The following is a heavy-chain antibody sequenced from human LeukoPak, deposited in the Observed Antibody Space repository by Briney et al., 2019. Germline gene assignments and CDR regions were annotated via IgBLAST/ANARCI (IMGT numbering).Heavy chain of an antibody. CDR1: GFTFSTYA. CDR2: ITSSSSYI. CDR3: ARGYTVTTGNWFDP. Sequence: GGSLRLSCSASGFTFSTYALTWVRQAPGKGLEWVSYITSSSSYIYYADSVKGRFTISRDNAKNSLYLQMNSLRAEDTAVYYCARGYTVTTGNWFDPWGQGTLVTVSS. J-gene: IGHJ5*02. V-gene: IGHV3-21*01. D-gene: IGHD4-17*01.